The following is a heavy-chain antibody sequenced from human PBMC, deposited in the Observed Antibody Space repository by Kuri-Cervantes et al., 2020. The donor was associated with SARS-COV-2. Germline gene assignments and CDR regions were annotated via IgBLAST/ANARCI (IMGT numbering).Heavy chain of an antibody. D-gene: IGHD1-26*01. CDR3: ARSYSGSYLGPFDY. CDR1: GFTFSSYA. V-gene: IGHV3-30*04. CDR2: ISYDGSNK. J-gene: IGHJ4*02. Sequence: GGSLRLSCAASGFTFSSYAMHWVRQAPGKGLEWVAVISYDGSNKYYADSVKGRFTISRDNSKNTLYLQMNSLRAEDTAVYYCARSYSGSYLGPFDYWGQGTLVNVSS.